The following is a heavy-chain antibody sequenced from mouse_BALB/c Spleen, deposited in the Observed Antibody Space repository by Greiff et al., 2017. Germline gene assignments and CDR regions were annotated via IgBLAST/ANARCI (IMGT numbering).Heavy chain of an antibody. V-gene: IGHV5-17*02. CDR2: ISSGSSTI. D-gene: IGHD2-10*02. J-gene: IGHJ4*01. CDR3: ARSYGNYDYAMDY. CDR1: GFTFSSFG. Sequence: EVNVVESGGGLVQPGGSRKLSCAASGFTFSSFGMHWVRQAPEKGLEWVAYISSGSSTIYYADTVKGRFTISRDNPKNTLFLQMTSLRSEDTAMYYCARSYGNYDYAMDYWGQGTSVTVSS.